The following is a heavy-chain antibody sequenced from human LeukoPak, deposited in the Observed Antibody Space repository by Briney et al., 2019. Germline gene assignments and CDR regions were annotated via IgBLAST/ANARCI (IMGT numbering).Heavy chain of an antibody. V-gene: IGHV4-34*01. D-gene: IGHD6-13*01. CDR3: ARQVAHAGTAGMDV. CDR1: GGSFSGYY. CDR2: INHSGST. J-gene: IGHJ6*02. Sequence: SETLSLTCAVYGGSFSGYYWSWIRQPPGKGLEWIGEINHSGSTNYNPSLKSRVTISVDTSKNQFSLKLSSVTAADTAVYYCARQVAHAGTAGMDVWGQGTPVTVSS.